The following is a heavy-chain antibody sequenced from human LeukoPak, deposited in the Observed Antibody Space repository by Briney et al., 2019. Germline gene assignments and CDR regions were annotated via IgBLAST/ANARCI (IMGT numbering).Heavy chain of an antibody. D-gene: IGHD2-21*02. CDR1: GFTFSSYA. J-gene: IGHJ4*02. V-gene: IGHV3-30-3*01. CDR2: ISYDGSNK. Sequence: GGSLRLSCAASGFTFSSYAMHWVRQAPGKGLEWVAVISYDGSNKYYADSVKGRFTISRDNSKNTLYLQMNSLRAEDTAVYYCAKESAYCGSDCRSLSDYWGQGTLVTVSS. CDR3: AKESAYCGSDCRSLSDY.